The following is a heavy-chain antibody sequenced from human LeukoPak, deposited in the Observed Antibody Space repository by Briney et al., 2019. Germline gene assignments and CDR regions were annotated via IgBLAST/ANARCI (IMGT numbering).Heavy chain of an antibody. J-gene: IGHJ4*02. CDR1: GGSISSSSYY. V-gene: IGHV4-39*01. D-gene: IGHD3-9*01. CDR3: AMLSIKLRYFDWP. CDR2: IYYSGST. Sequence: SETLSLTCTVSGGSISSSSYYWGWIRQPPGKGLEWIGSIYYSGSTYYNPSLKSRVTISVDTSKNQFSLKLTSVTAADTAVYYCAMLSIKLRYFDWPWGQGTLVTVSS.